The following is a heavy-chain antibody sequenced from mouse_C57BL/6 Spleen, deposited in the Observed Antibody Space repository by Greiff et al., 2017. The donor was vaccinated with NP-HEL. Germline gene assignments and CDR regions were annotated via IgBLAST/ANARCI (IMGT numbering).Heavy chain of an antibody. J-gene: IGHJ2*01. Sequence: VQLQQSGAELVKPGASVKLSCKASGYTFTSYWMHWVKQRPGRGLEWIGRIDPNSGGTKYNEKFKSKATLTVDKPSSTADMQLSSLTYEDSAVYYCARSVLGGYYFDYWGQGTTLTVSS. CDR1: GYTFTSYW. CDR3: ARSVLGGYYFDY. CDR2: IDPNSGGT. D-gene: IGHD6-1*01. V-gene: IGHV1-72*01.